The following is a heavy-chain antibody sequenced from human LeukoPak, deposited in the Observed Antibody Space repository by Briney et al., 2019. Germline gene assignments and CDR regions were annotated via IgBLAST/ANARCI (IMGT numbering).Heavy chain of an antibody. Sequence: SETLSLTCTVSGGSISSYYWSWIRQPPGKGLEWIGYIYYSGSTNYNPSLKSQVTISVDTSKNQFSLKLSSVTAADTAVYYCARRSLFYGMDVWGQGTTVTVSS. V-gene: IGHV4-59*08. CDR2: IYYSGST. CDR1: GGSISSYY. CDR3: ARRSLFYGMDV. J-gene: IGHJ6*02.